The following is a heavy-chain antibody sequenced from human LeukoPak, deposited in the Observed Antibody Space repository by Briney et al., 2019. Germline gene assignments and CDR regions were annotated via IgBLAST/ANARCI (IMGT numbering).Heavy chain of an antibody. J-gene: IGHJ4*02. CDR1: AFSLSAYN. CDR2: ISYTGTYI. Sequence: GGSLRLSCAASAFSLSAYNMNWVRQAPGKGLEWVSSISYTGTYIYYADSVKGRFTISRDNAQNSLYLQMNSLRAEDTAIYYCVRDRGTYRPIDYWGQGALVTVSS. CDR3: VRDRGTYRPIDY. V-gene: IGHV3-21*04. D-gene: IGHD1-26*01.